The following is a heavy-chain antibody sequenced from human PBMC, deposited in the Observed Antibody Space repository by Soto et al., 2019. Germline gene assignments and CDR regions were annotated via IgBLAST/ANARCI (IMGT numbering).Heavy chain of an antibody. CDR2: IWYNGGDK. CDR1: GFTFSSHG. J-gene: IGHJ6*02. D-gene: IGHD4-17*01. Sequence: GVSLRLSCAASGFTFSSHGMHWVRQAPGKGLEWVAVIWYNGGDKKYADSVKGRFTISRDNSEKTLYLQMNSLRAEDTAVYYCAKDYGDWTGLYYYGMDVWGQGTTVTVSS. V-gene: IGHV3-33*06. CDR3: AKDYGDWTGLYYYGMDV.